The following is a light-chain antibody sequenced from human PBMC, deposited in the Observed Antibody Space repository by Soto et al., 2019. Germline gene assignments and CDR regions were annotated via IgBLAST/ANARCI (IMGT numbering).Light chain of an antibody. V-gene: IGKV1-39*01. CDR3: QQTYRTPFT. J-gene: IGKJ3*01. CDR2: AAS. CDR1: QSISSY. Sequence: DIQMNPSPSPLSSSVGDRLTITCRSSQSISSYVNWYQQKPGIAPRLLIFAASNLQTGVPSRFSGRVSVTDFTLTISSLQPEYFGTYLCQQTYRTPFTFGPGTKVDI.